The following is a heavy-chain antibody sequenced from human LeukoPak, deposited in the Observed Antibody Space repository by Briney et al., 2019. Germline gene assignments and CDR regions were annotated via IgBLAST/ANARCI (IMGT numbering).Heavy chain of an antibody. Sequence: ECLKISFKGSGYRLTSYWIGWVRQMPGKGLEGVVIIYPGDSDTRYGPSFQGQVNHSAGKSLSTPDLQWADLKAPDTAMSYCARRSISGYEFFDYWGQGTLVTVSS. V-gene: IGHV5-51*01. D-gene: IGHD5-12*01. CDR2: IYPGDSDT. J-gene: IGHJ4*02. CDR1: GYRLTSYW. CDR3: ARRSISGYEFFDY.